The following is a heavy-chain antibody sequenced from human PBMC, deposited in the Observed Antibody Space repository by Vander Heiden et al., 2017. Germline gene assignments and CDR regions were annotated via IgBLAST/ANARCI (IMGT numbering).Heavy chain of an antibody. CDR1: GDSISSYY. V-gene: IGHV4-59*01. CDR3: ARGGLGTTTH. Sequence: VQLQESCPGLEKPWETLLHTCNISGDSISSYYWNWIRQPPGEGLEWIGHIFCCGTTNYNPSLRSRVTISLDRSKKQFSLRLNSVTAADAAVYYCARGGLGTTTHWGQGTLVAVSS. J-gene: IGHJ4*02. CDR2: IFCCGTT. D-gene: IGHD1-26*01.